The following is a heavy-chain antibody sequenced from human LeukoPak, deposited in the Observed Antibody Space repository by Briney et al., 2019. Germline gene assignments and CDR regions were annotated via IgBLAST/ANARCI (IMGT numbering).Heavy chain of an antibody. CDR1: GLTFRNLK. Sequence: GGSLRLSCAVSGLTFRNLKMNWVRQAPGKGLEWVSYISAGGRTTFYADSVTGRFTISRDNARNSLYLQMSSLRAEDTAVYYCAKRYSGSYFLDYWGQGTLVTVSS. CDR2: ISAGGRTT. J-gene: IGHJ4*02. D-gene: IGHD1-26*01. V-gene: IGHV3-48*03. CDR3: AKRYSGSYFLDY.